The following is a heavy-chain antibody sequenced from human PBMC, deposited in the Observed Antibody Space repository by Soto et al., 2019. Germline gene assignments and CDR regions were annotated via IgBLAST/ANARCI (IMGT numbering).Heavy chain of an antibody. J-gene: IGHJ5*02. CDR3: ARGQRFSDWFDP. CDR1: GGSVNNKTYY. CDR2: IYSSGST. Sequence: SETLSLTCSVSGGSVNNKTYYWSWIRQPPGKRLEWIGRIYSSGSTNYNPSLKSRVTISLDTSMNYFSLRLSSVTAADTAVYYCARGQRFSDWFDPWGQGTLVTVSS. V-gene: IGHV4-61*03. D-gene: IGHD3-3*01.